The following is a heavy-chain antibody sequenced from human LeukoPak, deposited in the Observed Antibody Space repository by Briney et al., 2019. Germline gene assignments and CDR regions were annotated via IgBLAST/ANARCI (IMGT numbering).Heavy chain of an antibody. D-gene: IGHD1-26*01. Sequence: GGSLRLSCAASGFTFSSYAMHWVRQAPGKGLEWVAVISYDGSNKYYADSVKGRFTISRNNSKNTLYLQMNSLRAEDTAVYYCARDSTYSGSPRIGYFDYWGQGTLVTVSS. CDR3: ARDSTYSGSPRIGYFDY. V-gene: IGHV3-30-3*01. CDR2: ISYDGSNK. J-gene: IGHJ4*02. CDR1: GFTFSSYA.